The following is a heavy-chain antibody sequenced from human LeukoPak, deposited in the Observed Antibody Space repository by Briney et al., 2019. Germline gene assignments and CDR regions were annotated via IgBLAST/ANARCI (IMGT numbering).Heavy chain of an antibody. CDR3: AREVYSSGYYPRYFDY. CDR2: IYSGGST. V-gene: IGHV3-66*02. CDR1: GFTVSSNY. Sequence: GGSLRLSCAASGFTVSSNYMSWVRQAPGKGLEWVSDIYSGGSTYYADSVKGRFTISRDNSKNTLYLQMNSLRAEDTAVYYCAREVYSSGYYPRYFDYWGQGTLVTVSS. J-gene: IGHJ4*02. D-gene: IGHD3-22*01.